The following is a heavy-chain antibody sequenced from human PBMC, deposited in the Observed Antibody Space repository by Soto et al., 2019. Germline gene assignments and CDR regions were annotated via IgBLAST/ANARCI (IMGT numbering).Heavy chain of an antibody. V-gene: IGHV4-59*01. CDR1: GGSISGYY. D-gene: IGHD5-18*01. CDR2: IYYSGST. CDR3: AREGYNYGAWFDP. J-gene: IGHJ5*02. Sequence: QVQLQESGPGLLKPSETLSLTCTVSGGSISGYYWSWIRQPPGKGLEWIGYIYYSGSTNYNPSLKSRVTISVDTSKNQFSLKLTSVTAADTAVYYCAREGYNYGAWFDPWGQGTLVTVSS.